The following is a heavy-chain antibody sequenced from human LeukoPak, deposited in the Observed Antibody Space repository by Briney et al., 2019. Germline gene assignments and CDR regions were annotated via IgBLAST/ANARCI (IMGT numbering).Heavy chain of an antibody. CDR2: IKQDGSEK. D-gene: IGHD3-10*01. J-gene: IGHJ5*02. V-gene: IGHV3-7*01. CDR1: GFTFRSYW. Sequence: PGGSLRLSCAASGFTFRSYWMSWVRQAPGKGLEWVANIKQDGSEKYYVDSVKGRFTISRDNAKNSLYLQMNSLRAEDTAVYYCAREVRGVIGNWFDPWGQGTLVTVSS. CDR3: AREVRGVIGNWFDP.